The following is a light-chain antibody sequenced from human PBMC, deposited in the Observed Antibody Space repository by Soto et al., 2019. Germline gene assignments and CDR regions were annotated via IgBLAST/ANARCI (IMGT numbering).Light chain of an antibody. CDR2: TAS. J-gene: IGKJ4*01. Sequence: DIQMTQSPPSLSASIGDRVSITCRASQDIKTSLAWYQKKPGEPPQLLIFTASRSEGGVPSRFRGSGSGTDFTLTLTGLQPEDFVAYYCQQYDNGPLTFGGGTEVE. V-gene: IGKV1-NL1*01. CDR1: QDIKTS. CDR3: QQYDNGPLT.